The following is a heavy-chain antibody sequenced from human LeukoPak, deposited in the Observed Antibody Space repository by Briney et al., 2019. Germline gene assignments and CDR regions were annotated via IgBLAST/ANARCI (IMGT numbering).Heavy chain of an antibody. V-gene: IGHV4-34*01. CDR1: GGSFSGYY. Sequence: SETLSLTCAVYGGSFSGYYWSWIRQPPGKGLEWIGEINHSGSTNYNPSLKSRVTISVDTSKNQFSLKLSSVTAADTAVYYCARGRSLEHWGQGTLVTVSS. J-gene: IGHJ1*01. CDR3: ARGRSLEH. CDR2: INHSGST.